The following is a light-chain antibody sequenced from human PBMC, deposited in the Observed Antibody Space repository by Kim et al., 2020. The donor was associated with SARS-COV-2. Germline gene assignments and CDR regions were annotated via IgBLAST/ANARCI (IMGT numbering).Light chain of an antibody. CDR1: TGAVTRGQN. CDR2: STD. Sequence: QAVVTQEPSLTVSPGGTVTLTCASSTGAVTRGQNPNWFQQKSGQPPRSLIHSTDKRQSWTPARFSGSLLGDRAALTVSDVRPEDEADYYCSLRSGGVVFGGGTQLTVL. J-gene: IGLJ2*01. V-gene: IGLV7-43*01. CDR3: SLRSGGVV.